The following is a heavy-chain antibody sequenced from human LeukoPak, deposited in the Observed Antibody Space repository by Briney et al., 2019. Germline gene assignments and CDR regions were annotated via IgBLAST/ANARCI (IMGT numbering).Heavy chain of an antibody. D-gene: IGHD3-22*01. CDR1: GGSFSGYY. J-gene: IGHJ4*02. CDR2: INHSGST. Sequence: SETLSLTCAVYGGSFSGYYWSWIRQPPGKGLEWIGEINHSGSTNYNPSLKSRVTISVDTSKNQFSLKLSSVTAADTAVYYCARDTYYYDSSGMWGQGTLVTVSS. CDR3: ARDTYYYDSSGM. V-gene: IGHV4-34*01.